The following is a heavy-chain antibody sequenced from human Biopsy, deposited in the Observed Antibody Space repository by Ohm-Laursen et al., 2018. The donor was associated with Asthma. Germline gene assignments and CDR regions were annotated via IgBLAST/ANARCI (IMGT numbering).Heavy chain of an antibody. V-gene: IGHV1-69*01. D-gene: IGHD4-17*01. CDR2: IIPVLGTS. CDR1: GYTFTSYY. J-gene: IGHJ6*02. CDR3: AREVSTVDYGYYYFAMDV. Sequence: GSSVKVSCKSSGYTFTSYYMHWVRQAPGQGLEWMGGIIPVLGTSNYAQKFQGRVTFTADGSTSSAYMELSSLTSEDSAVYYCAREVSTVDYGYYYFAMDVWGQGTTVTVSS.